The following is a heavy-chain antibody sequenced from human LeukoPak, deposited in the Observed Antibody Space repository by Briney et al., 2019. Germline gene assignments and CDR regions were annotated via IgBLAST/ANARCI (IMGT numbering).Heavy chain of an antibody. CDR1: GFTFSFYM. Sequence: TTGGSLRLSCTASGFTFSFYMMNWVRQAPGKGLEWVSSINTGSTYMYYADSVKGRFTISRDNAKNSLHLQMYSLRAEDTAVYFCARVEATTGRNYHYYYMDVWGKGTTVTVSS. D-gene: IGHD1-1*01. CDR2: INTGSTYM. V-gene: IGHV3-21*01. J-gene: IGHJ6*03. CDR3: ARVEATTGRNYHYYYMDV.